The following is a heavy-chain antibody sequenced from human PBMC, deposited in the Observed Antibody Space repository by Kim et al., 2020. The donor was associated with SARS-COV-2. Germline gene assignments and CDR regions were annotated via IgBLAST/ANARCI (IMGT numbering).Heavy chain of an antibody. V-gene: IGHV3-23*01. J-gene: IGHJ2*01. CDR1: GFTFRTYV. D-gene: IGHD2-8*01. CDR2: VSSNGAT. CDR3: VKRGAVNGIRYFDL. Sequence: GGSLRLSCAASGFTFRTYVMSWVRQAPGKGLEWVSTVSSNGATDYAVSVKGRFTISRDNSKNTLYLQMNGLRGEDTAVYYCVKRGAVNGIRYFDLWGRGTLVTVSS.